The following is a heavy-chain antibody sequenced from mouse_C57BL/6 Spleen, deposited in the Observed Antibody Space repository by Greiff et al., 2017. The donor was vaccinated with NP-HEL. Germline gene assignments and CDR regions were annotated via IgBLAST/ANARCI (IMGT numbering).Heavy chain of an antibody. V-gene: IGHV1-63*01. D-gene: IGHD2-1*01. CDR1: GYTFTNYW. Sequence: QVQLKQSGAELVRPGTSVKMSCKASGYTFTNYWIGWAKQRPGHGLEWIGDIYPGGGYTNYNEKFKGKATLTADKSSSTAYMQFSSLTSEDSAIYYCARGMGNYDAMDYWGQGTSVTVSS. CDR2: IYPGGGYT. CDR3: ARGMGNYDAMDY. J-gene: IGHJ4*01.